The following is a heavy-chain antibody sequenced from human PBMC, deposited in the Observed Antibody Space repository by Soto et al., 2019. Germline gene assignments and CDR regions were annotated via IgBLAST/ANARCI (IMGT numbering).Heavy chain of an antibody. Sequence: SVKVSCKASGGTFSSYAISWVRPAPGQGLEWMGGIIPIFGTANYAQKFQGRVTITADKSTSTAYMELSSLRSEDTAVYYCARYYGGNSVHYYYYGMDVWGQGTTVTVSS. CDR1: GGTFSSYA. V-gene: IGHV1-69*06. CDR3: ARYYGGNSVHYYYYGMDV. CDR2: IIPIFGTA. D-gene: IGHD4-17*01. J-gene: IGHJ6*02.